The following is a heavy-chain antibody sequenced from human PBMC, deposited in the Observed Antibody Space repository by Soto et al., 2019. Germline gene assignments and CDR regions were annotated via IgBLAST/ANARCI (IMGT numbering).Heavy chain of an antibody. V-gene: IGHV3-53*02. CDR3: ARGYLNGQYCSGSDLDY. Sequence: EVQLVETGGGLIQPGGSLRLSCAASGVTVSSNYMSWVRQAPGKGLEWVSVIYSGGSTYYADSVKGRFTISRDNSNNTLYLQMNIQRGDDTDVYYCARGYLNGQYCSGSDLDYWGQGTLVTVSS. J-gene: IGHJ4*02. D-gene: IGHD3-10*01. CDR1: GVTVSSNY. CDR2: IYSGGST.